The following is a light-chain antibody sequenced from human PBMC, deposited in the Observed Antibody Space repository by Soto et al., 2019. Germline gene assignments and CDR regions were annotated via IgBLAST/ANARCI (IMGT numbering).Light chain of an antibody. CDR1: QSVSSS. V-gene: IGKV3-11*01. J-gene: IGKJ3*01. CDR3: QQRSKWPLT. CDR2: DAS. Sequence: EIVLTQSPATQSLSPGERATHSCRASQSVSSSLLWYQQKPAQAPRLLIYDASSRATGIPARFSGSGSGTDFTLTISSLEPEDFAIYYCQQRSKWPLTFGPGTKVDIK.